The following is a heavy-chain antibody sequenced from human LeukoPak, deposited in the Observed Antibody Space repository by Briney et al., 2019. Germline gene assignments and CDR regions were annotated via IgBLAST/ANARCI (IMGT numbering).Heavy chain of an antibody. D-gene: IGHD6-13*01. CDR1: GFTFSDYY. Sequence: MSGGSLRLSCAAPGFTFSDYYMTWIRQAPGKGLEWISYTGSSGATIYYAASVRGRFTMSRDNAKTSLYLQMNSLRDDDTAVYYCARGTSWYNWFDPWGRGTLVTVSS. J-gene: IGHJ5*02. V-gene: IGHV3-11*01. CDR2: TGSSGATI. CDR3: ARGTSWYNWFDP.